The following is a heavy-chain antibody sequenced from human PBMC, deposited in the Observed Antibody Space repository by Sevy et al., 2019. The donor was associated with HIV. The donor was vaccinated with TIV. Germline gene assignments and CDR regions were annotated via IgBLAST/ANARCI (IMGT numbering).Heavy chain of an antibody. Sequence: SETLSLTCNVSVASVSSGKYYWTWIRQPPGKDLEWIGHDSYSGRTNYNPSLKSRVTISEDTSKNQFSLSLNSVTAADTATHYCAREIYFYENSGFYYLDSWGLGILVTVSS. CDR2: DSYSGRT. CDR3: AREIYFYENSGFYYLDS. V-gene: IGHV4-61*01. D-gene: IGHD3-22*01. CDR1: VASVSSGKYY. J-gene: IGHJ4*02.